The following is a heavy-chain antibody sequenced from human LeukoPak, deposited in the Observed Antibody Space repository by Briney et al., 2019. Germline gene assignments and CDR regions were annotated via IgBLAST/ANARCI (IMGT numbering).Heavy chain of an antibody. Sequence: ASVKVSCKVSGYTLTKLSMHWVRQAPGKGLEWMGGFDPEDGETIYAQKFQGRVTMTEDTSTDTAYMALTSLRSEDTAVYYCAILNDYYDTSGYYWGQGTLVTVSS. CDR3: AILNDYYDTSGYY. CDR2: FDPEDGET. V-gene: IGHV1-24*01. CDR1: GYTLTKLS. J-gene: IGHJ4*02. D-gene: IGHD3-22*01.